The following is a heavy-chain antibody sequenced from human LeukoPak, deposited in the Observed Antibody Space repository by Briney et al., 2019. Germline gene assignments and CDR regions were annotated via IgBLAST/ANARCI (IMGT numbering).Heavy chain of an antibody. V-gene: IGHV1-18*03. CDR3: AVSGSLSY. CDR2: ISGYNGNT. J-gene: IGHJ4*02. Sequence: ASVKVSCKASGYTFTSYGISWVRQAPGQGLEWMGWISGYNGNTNYAQQNLQGRVTMTTDTSASTAYMELSSLRSEDMAVYYCAVSGSLSYWGQGTLVTVSS. D-gene: IGHD1-26*01. CDR1: GYTFTSYG.